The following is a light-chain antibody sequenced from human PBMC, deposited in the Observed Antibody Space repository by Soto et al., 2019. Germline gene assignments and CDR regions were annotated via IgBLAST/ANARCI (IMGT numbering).Light chain of an antibody. V-gene: IGKV3-15*01. J-gene: IGKJ2*01. CDR3: QQYYDWPPKYT. Sequence: EIVMTQSPATLSVSPGERVTLPCRASQSVSTHLAWYQQRPGQAPRLLIYGASPRATGVPGRFSGSGSGPESPLTISSLQSVDFALYFCQQYYDWPPKYTFGQGTKLEIK. CDR2: GAS. CDR1: QSVSTH.